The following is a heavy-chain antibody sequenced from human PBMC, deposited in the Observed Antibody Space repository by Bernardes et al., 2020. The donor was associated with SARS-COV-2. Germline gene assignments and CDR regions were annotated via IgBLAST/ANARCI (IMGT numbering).Heavy chain of an antibody. CDR3: ASQAGRITIFGVVIQDAFDI. CDR1: GGSISSSSYY. CDR2: IYYSGST. V-gene: IGHV4-39*01. D-gene: IGHD3-3*01. Sequence: SETLSLTCTVSGGSISSSSYYWGWIRQPPGKGLEWIGSIYYSGSTYYNPSLKSRVTISVDTSKNQFSLKLSSVTAANTAVYYCASQAGRITIFGVVIQDAFDIWGQGTMVTVSS. J-gene: IGHJ3*02.